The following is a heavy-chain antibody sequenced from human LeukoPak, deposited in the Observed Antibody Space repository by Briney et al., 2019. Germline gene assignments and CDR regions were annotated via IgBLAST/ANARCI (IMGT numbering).Heavy chain of an antibody. D-gene: IGHD6-19*01. Sequence: GGSLRLSCAASGFTFSNYGMHWVRQAPGKGLEYVSAISSNGGSTYYANSVKGRFTISRDNSKNTLYLQMGSLRAEDMAVYYCARSLECSGPYYYYMDVWGTGTTVTVSS. CDR1: GFTFSNYG. J-gene: IGHJ6*03. CDR2: ISSNGGST. V-gene: IGHV3-64*01. CDR3: ARSLECSGPYYYYMDV.